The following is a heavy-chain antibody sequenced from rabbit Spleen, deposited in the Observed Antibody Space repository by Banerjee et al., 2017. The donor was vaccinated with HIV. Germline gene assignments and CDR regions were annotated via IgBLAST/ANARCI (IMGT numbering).Heavy chain of an antibody. V-gene: IGHV1S45*01. CDR1: GFTISSRHW. D-gene: IGHD1-1*01. CDR3: ARDLVGVIGWNFNL. CDR2: IYVGSGRT. J-gene: IGHJ4*01. Sequence: QEQLEESGGDLVKPEGSLTLTCTASGFTISSRHWIWWVRQAPGKGLEWIGRIYVGSGRTWYATWAKGRFTISKTSSTTVTLQMTSLTAADTATYLCARDLVGVIGWNFNLWGPGTLVTVS.